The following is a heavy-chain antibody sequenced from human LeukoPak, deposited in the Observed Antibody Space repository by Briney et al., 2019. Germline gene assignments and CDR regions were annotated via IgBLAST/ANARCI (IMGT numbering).Heavy chain of an antibody. Sequence: SETLSLTCTVSGGSISSYYWSWIRQPPGKGLEWIGYIYYSGSTNYNPSLKSRVTISVDTSKNQFSLKLSSVTAADTAVYYCARGHPYYYGSGRTPRNWFDPWGQGTLVTVSS. CDR1: GGSISSYY. V-gene: IGHV4-59*12. D-gene: IGHD3-10*01. CDR3: ARGHPYYYGSGRTPRNWFDP. CDR2: IYYSGST. J-gene: IGHJ5*02.